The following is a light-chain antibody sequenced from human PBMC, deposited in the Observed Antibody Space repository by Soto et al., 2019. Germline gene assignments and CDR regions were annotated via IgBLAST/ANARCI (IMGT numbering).Light chain of an antibody. J-gene: IGKJ4*01. CDR2: GAS. Sequence: EVVMTQSPATLSVSLGESATLSCRASQSVDGYLAWYQQKPGQAPRLLIYGASTRATGIPATFSGSGSGTEFTLTISSLQSEDFAIYYCQQYDNWPSLTFGGGTKVDIK. CDR3: QQYDNWPSLT. V-gene: IGKV3-15*01. CDR1: QSVDGY.